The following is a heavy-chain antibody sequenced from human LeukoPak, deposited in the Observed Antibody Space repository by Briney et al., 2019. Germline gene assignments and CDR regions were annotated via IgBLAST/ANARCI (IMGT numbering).Heavy chain of an antibody. D-gene: IGHD3-22*01. Sequence: SVKVSCKASGGTFSSYAISWVRQAPGQGLEWMGGIIPIFGTANYAQKFQGRVTITADESTSTAYMELSSLRSEDTAVYYCAALVDYYDSSGYYVDYWGQGTLVTVSS. J-gene: IGHJ4*02. CDR1: GGTFSSYA. V-gene: IGHV1-69*13. CDR2: IIPIFGTA. CDR3: AALVDYYDSSGYYVDY.